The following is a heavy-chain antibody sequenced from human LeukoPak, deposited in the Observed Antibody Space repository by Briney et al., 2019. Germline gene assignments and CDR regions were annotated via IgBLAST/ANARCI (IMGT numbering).Heavy chain of an antibody. Sequence: GGSLRLSCAASGFIFSSYAMSWVRQAPGKGLEWVSAISGSGGSTYYAASVRGRFTISRDNSKNTLYLQMNSLGAEDTAVDYCAKDGVATISYYFDYWGQGTLVTVSS. V-gene: IGHV3-23*01. D-gene: IGHD5-24*01. CDR3: AKDGVATISYYFDY. CDR2: ISGSGGST. CDR1: GFIFSSYA. J-gene: IGHJ4*02.